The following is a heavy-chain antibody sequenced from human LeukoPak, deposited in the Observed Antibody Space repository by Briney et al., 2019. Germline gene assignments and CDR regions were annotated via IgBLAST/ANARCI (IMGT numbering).Heavy chain of an antibody. CDR3: AREGRYRYGYNEYHSYMDI. J-gene: IGHJ6*03. CDR2: IYYSGST. CDR1: GGSISNYY. D-gene: IGHD5-24*01. Sequence: PSETLSLTCSVSGGSISNYYWIWIRQSPGKGLEYIGYIYYSGSTNYNPSLKSRVTISVDTSNNQFSLKLSSVTAAETAVYYCAREGRYRYGYNEYHSYMDIWGKGTTVTVSS. V-gene: IGHV4-59*01.